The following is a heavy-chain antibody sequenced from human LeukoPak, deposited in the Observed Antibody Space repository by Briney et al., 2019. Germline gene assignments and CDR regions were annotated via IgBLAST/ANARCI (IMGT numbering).Heavy chain of an antibody. Sequence: YPGGSLRLSCAASGFTFSRYWMTWVRQAPGKGLEWVANINYDGSEKYYADSLKGRFTISRDNAKNSLYLQMNSLRAEDTAVYYCARDRSWGSQCYFDYWGQGTLVTVSS. CDR2: INYDGSEK. CDR3: ARDRSWGSQCYFDY. V-gene: IGHV3-7*01. J-gene: IGHJ4*02. D-gene: IGHD7-27*01. CDR1: GFTFSRYW.